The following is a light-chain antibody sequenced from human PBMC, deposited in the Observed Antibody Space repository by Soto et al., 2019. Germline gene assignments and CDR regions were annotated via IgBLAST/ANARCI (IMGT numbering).Light chain of an antibody. V-gene: IGKV1-39*01. CDR2: AAS. Sequence: DIQMTQSPSSLSASVVDRFTITCRASQSIGKYLSWCQQTPGNAPKLLIYAASGLQSGVPSRFSGSGSGTDFTLTINSLQREDFATYYCQQTYNTPLTFGGGTKVDIK. J-gene: IGKJ4*01. CDR1: QSIGKY. CDR3: QQTYNTPLT.